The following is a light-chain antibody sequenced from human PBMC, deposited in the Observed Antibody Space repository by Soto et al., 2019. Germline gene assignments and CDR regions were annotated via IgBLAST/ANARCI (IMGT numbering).Light chain of an antibody. J-gene: IGLJ2*01. CDR2: SNS. CDR3: AAWDDSLNGVI. Sequence: QSVLTQPPSASGTPGQRVTISCSGSSSNIGSNTVRWYQQLPGTAHKLLIYSNSQRPSGVPVRFSGSKSGTSASLAISGLQSEDESDYYCAAWDDSLNGVIFGGGTKVTVL. CDR1: SSNIGSNT. V-gene: IGLV1-44*01.